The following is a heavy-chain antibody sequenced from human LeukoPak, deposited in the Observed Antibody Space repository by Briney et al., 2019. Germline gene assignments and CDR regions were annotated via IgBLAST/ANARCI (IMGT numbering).Heavy chain of an antibody. CDR3: ARTRLRSYLAYCGGDCYSGDAFDI. D-gene: IGHD2-21*02. J-gene: IGHJ3*02. V-gene: IGHV1-8*02. CDR2: MNPNSGNT. CDR1: GYTFTNYG. Sequence: ASVKVSCKASGYTFTNYGISWVRQAPGQGLEWMGWMNPNSGNTGYAQKFQGRVTMTRNTSISTAYMELSSLRSEDTAVYYCARTRLRSYLAYCGGDCYSGDAFDIWGQGTMVTVSS.